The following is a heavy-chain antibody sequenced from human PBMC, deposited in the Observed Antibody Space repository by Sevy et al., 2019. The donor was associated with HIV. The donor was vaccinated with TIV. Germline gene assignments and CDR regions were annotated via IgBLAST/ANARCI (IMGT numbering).Heavy chain of an antibody. D-gene: IGHD3-3*01. CDR1: GFRFDRYS. CDR3: ARGSSIFGDVDGLNI. Sequence: GGSLRLSCAASGFRFDRYSMNWVRQAPGKGLEWVSYISSGSSSINYADSVKDRFTISKDNAKKSLFLQMNSLRAEDTAVYYGARGSSIFGDVDGLNIWGQGTMVTVSS. V-gene: IGHV3-48*01. J-gene: IGHJ3*02. CDR2: ISSGSSSI.